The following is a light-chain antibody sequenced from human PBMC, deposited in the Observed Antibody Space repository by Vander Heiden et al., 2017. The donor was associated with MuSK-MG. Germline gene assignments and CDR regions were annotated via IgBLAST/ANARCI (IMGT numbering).Light chain of an antibody. CDR1: QSVDTY. V-gene: IGKV3-11*01. CDR3: QQRDYWPLT. J-gene: IGKJ4*01. Sequence: EIVLTQSPATLSLSPGVRATLPCRASQSVDTYLAWFQQTPGQAPRLLIYDASTRASGTPARFSGRGSGTDFTLTISSLEPEDFAVFYCQQRDYWPLTFGGGTKVE. CDR2: DAS.